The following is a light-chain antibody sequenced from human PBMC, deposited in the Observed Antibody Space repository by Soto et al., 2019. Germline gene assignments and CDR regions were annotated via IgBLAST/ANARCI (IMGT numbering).Light chain of an antibody. CDR2: GVS. CDR1: QSVSST. CDR3: QQYNNWPLT. V-gene: IGKV3-15*01. J-gene: IGKJ4*01. Sequence: EIVMAQSPATLSVSPGERATLSCRASQSVSSTLAWYQQKPGQAPWLLIYGVSTRATGVPARFSGSGSGTEFTLTISSLQSEDFAVYYCQQYNNWPLTFGGGTKVEI.